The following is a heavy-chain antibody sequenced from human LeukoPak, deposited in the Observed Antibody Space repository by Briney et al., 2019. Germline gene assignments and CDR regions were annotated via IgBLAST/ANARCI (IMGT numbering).Heavy chain of an antibody. CDR2: ISSSSSTI. CDR1: GFTFSSYS. D-gene: IGHD5-18*01. CDR3: ARVQDVDTAMVGDYYGMDV. Sequence: GGSLRLSCAASGFTFSSYSMNWVRQAPGKGLEWVSYISSSSSTIYYADSVKGRFTISRDNAKNSLYLQMNSLRAEDTAVYYCARVQDVDTAMVGDYYGMDVWGQGTTVTVSS. J-gene: IGHJ6*02. V-gene: IGHV3-48*01.